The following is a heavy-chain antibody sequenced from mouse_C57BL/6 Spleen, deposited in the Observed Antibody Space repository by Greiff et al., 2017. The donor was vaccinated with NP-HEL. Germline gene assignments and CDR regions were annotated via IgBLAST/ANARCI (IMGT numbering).Heavy chain of an antibody. V-gene: IGHV7-3*01. CDR1: GFTFTDYY. CDR3: ARYPPHYYGSSYSAYWYFDV. Sequence: EVKLVESGGGLVQPGGSLSLSCAASGFTFTDYYMSWVRQPPGKALEWLGFIRNKANGYTTEYSASVKGRFTISRDNSQSILYLQMNALRAEDSATYYCARYPPHYYGSSYSAYWYFDVWGTGTTVTVSS. CDR2: IRNKANGYTT. J-gene: IGHJ1*03. D-gene: IGHD1-1*01.